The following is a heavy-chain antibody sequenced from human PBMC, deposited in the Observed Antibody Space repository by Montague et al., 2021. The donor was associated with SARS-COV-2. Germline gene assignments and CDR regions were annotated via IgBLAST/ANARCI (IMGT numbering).Heavy chain of an antibody. V-gene: IGHV4-34*01. Sequence: SETLSLTCAAYAGSFNGYYWTWIRQPPGKGLEWIGEINCPGSANYNPSLKSRVTISLDTSKNQFSLRLTSVTAADTAMYYCARGYYNRLLVGFSRRYSFDYWGQGNMVAVSA. CDR3: ARGYYNRLLVGFSRRYSFDY. J-gene: IGHJ4*02. D-gene: IGHD1-26*01. CDR2: INCPGSA. CDR1: AGSFNGYY.